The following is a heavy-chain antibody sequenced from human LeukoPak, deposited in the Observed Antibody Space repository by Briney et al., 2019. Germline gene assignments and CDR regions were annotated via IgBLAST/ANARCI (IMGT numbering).Heavy chain of an antibody. V-gene: IGHV1-18*01. CDR2: ISAYNGNT. D-gene: IGHD6-13*01. J-gene: IGHJ5*02. Sequence: ASVKVSCKASGYTFTSYGISWVRRAPGQGLEWMGWISAYNGNTNYAQKLQGRVAMTTDTSTSTAYMELRSLRSDDTAVYYCARDLRDSSSWYYGWFDPWGQGTLVTVSS. CDR1: GYTFTSYG. CDR3: ARDLRDSSSWYYGWFDP.